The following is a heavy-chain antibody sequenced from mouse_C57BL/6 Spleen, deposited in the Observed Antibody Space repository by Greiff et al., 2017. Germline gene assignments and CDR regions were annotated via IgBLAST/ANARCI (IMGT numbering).Heavy chain of an antibody. CDR2: IYPGDGDT. CDR3: ASPIQSDYDGYYFDY. CDR1: GYAFSSYW. V-gene: IGHV1-80*01. D-gene: IGHD2-4*01. Sequence: QVQLQQSGAELVKPGASVKISCKASGYAFSSYWMHWVKQRPGKGLEWIGQIYPGDGDTNYNGKFKGKATLTAEKSSSTAYMQLSSLTSEDYAVYFCASPIQSDYDGYYFDYWGQGTTLTVSS. J-gene: IGHJ2*01.